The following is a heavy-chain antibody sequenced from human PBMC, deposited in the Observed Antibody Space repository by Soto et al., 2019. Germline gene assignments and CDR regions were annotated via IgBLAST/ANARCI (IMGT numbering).Heavy chain of an antibody. J-gene: IGHJ5*02. V-gene: IGHV4-59*12. CDR1: GDTIPSDY. CDR3: ARACDWFDP. CDR2: IYYTGST. Sequence: SETLSLTCSVSGDTIPSDYWNWIRQPPGKGLEWIGYIYYTGSTRYNPSLKSRVTISVDTSKNQFSLKLSSVTAADKAVYYCARACDWFDPWGQGTLVTVSS.